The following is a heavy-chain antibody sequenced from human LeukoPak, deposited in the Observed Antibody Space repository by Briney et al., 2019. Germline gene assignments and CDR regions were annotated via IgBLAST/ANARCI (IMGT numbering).Heavy chain of an antibody. CDR2: ISYDGSNK. D-gene: IGHD3-10*01. CDR3: ARAVLWFGELSNHDAFDI. J-gene: IGHJ3*02. Sequence: GGSLRLSCAASGFNVSRHYMGWVRQAPGKGLEWVAVISYDGSNKYYADSVKGRFTISRDNSKNTLYLQMNSLRAEDTALYYCARAVLWFGELSNHDAFDIWGQGTMVTVSS. CDR1: GFNVSRHY. V-gene: IGHV3-30*03.